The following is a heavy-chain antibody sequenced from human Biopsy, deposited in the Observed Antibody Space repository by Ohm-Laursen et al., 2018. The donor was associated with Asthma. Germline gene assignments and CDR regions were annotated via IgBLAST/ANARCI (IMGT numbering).Heavy chain of an antibody. CDR2: MYHSGSP. CDR1: GGSITSSSYY. V-gene: IGHV4-39*01. Sequence: SETLSLTCTVSGGSITSSSYYWGWIRQPPGKGMEWIGSMYHSGSPYSHPSLKSRATISVDTSKNHLSLKMSSVSAADTAVYFCVRHQYSSSWSTFDYWGQGALVTVSS. CDR3: VRHQYSSSWSTFDY. J-gene: IGHJ4*02. D-gene: IGHD3-22*01.